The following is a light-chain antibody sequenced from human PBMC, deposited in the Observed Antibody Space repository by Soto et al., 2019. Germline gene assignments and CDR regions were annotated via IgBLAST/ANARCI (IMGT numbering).Light chain of an antibody. CDR2: DSS. Sequence: ESVLTQPLGTLALSAGEGATLSCRASQSVSSSSLAWYQQKPGQPPRLLIYDSSTRATGFPDRFSGSGSGTDFTLTIIRLEPEDFAVYYCQQYDISPWTFGQGTKVDI. CDR3: QQYDISPWT. V-gene: IGKV3-20*01. J-gene: IGKJ1*01. CDR1: QSVSSSS.